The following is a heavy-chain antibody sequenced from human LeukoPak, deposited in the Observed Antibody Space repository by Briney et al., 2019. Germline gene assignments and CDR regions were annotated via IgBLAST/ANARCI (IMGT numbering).Heavy chain of an antibody. D-gene: IGHD5-12*01. Sequence: GGSLRLSCAASGFTFSSYGMHWVRQAPGKGLEWVAFIRYDGSNKYYADSVKGQFTISRDNSKNTLYLQMNSLRAEDTAVYYCAREGYVDIVATASYWGQGTLVTVSS. CDR1: GFTFSSYG. CDR2: IRYDGSNK. J-gene: IGHJ4*02. CDR3: AREGYVDIVATASY. V-gene: IGHV3-30*02.